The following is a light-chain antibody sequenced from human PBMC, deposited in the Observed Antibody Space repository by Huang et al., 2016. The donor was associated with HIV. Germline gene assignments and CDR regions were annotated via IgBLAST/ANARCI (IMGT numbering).Light chain of an antibody. Sequence: IVLTQSPATVSLSPGERATLSCRASQSVSSYLAWYQQKHGQAPRLLIYDASNRATGIPARFSGSGSGTDFTLTISSLEPEDFAVYYCQQRSNLITFGQGTRLEIK. J-gene: IGKJ5*01. CDR2: DAS. CDR3: QQRSNLIT. CDR1: QSVSSY. V-gene: IGKV3-11*01.